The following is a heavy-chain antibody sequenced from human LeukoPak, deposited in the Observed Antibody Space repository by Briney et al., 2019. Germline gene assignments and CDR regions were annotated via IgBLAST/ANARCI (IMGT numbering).Heavy chain of an antibody. CDR2: IKQDGSEK. Sequence: GGSLRLSCAASGFTFSSYWMSWVRQAPGKGLEWVANIKQDGSEKYYVDSVKGRFTISRDNSKNTLYLQMNSLRAEDTAVYYCAKGRGRRDNWFDPWGQGTLVTVSS. J-gene: IGHJ5*02. V-gene: IGHV3-7*01. CDR1: GFTFSSYW. CDR3: AKGRGRRDNWFDP.